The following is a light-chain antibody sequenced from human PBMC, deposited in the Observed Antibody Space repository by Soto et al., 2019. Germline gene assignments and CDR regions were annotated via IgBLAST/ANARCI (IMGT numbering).Light chain of an antibody. CDR3: GTWDSYLLSYV. CDR2: ESD. J-gene: IGLJ1*01. CDR1: SSNIGNNY. V-gene: IGLV1-51*02. Sequence: QSVLTQPPSVSAAPGQKVTISCSGSSSNIGNNYVSWYQQLPGTAPKLLIYESDKRPSGIPDRFSGSKSGTSATLVITGLQTGDEADYYCGTWDSYLLSYVFGTGTKVTVL.